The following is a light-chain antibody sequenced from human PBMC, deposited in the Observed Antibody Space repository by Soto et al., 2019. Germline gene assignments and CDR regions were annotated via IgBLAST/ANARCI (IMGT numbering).Light chain of an antibody. J-gene: IGLJ1*01. CDR3: CSYAGSSTFV. CDR2: EGS. V-gene: IGLV2-23*01. Sequence: QSALTQPASVSGSPGQSITISCTGTSSDVGSYHLVSWYQHHPGKAPKLMIYEGSKRPSGVSNRFSGSKSGNTASLTISGLQAEDDADYYCCSYAGSSTFVFGTGTKLTVL. CDR1: SSDVGSYHL.